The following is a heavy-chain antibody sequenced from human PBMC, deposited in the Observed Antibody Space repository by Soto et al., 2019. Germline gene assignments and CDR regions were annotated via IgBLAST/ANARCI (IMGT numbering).Heavy chain of an antibody. V-gene: IGHV1-18*01. CDR3: ARVTYGSGTIGYYYGMDV. D-gene: IGHD3-10*01. CDR2: ISAYNGNT. Sequence: GPAVKVYCKASGYTFTSYGISWVRQAPGQGLEWMGWISAYNGNTNYAQKLQGRVTMTTDTSTSTAYTELRSLRSDDTAVYYCARVTYGSGTIGYYYGMDVWGQGTTVTVSS. J-gene: IGHJ6*02. CDR1: GYTFTSYG.